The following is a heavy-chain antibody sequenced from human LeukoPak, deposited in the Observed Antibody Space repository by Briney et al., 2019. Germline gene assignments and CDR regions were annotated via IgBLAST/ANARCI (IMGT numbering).Heavy chain of an antibody. CDR2: IYPGDSDT. V-gene: IGHV5-51*01. CDR3: ARLRLELRYYYYMDV. CDR1: GYSFTSYW. D-gene: IGHD1-7*01. Sequence: GESLKISCKGSGYSFTSYWIGWVRQMPGKGLEWMGIIYPGDSDTRYSPSFQGQVTISADKSISTAYLQWSSLKASDTAMYYCARLRLELRYYYYMDVWGKGTTVTVSS. J-gene: IGHJ6*03.